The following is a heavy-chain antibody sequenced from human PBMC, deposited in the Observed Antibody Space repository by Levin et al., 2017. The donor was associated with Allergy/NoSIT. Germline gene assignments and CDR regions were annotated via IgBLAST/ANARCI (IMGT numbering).Heavy chain of an antibody. CDR3: ARTGSRSCAWGV. J-gene: IGHJ3*01. CDR1: GGPISNYY. Sequence: PSETLSLTCTVLGGPISNYYWSWIRQSPGKGLEWIAYVYYSGSTNYNPPLNSRVTLSVDISKNQFPLNLSSVTAPHTAVYYCARTGSRSCAWGVWGQGTMVTVS. V-gene: IGHV4-59*01. CDR2: VYYSGST. D-gene: IGHD3-16*01.